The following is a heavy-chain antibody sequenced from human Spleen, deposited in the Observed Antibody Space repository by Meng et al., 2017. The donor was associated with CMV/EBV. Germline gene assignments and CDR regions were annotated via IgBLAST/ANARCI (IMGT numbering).Heavy chain of an antibody. CDR3: ARGLRDHDYTTFNY. Sequence: GSLRLSCTVSAGFISNYYWSWIRQPPGKGLEWIGYIYYSGTTKYNPSLKSRVTISADTSKKQLSLKLSSVTAADTALYYCARGLRDHDYTTFNYWGQGTLVTVSS. V-gene: IGHV4-59*01. CDR1: AGFISNYY. J-gene: IGHJ4*02. D-gene: IGHD3-16*01. CDR2: IYYSGTT.